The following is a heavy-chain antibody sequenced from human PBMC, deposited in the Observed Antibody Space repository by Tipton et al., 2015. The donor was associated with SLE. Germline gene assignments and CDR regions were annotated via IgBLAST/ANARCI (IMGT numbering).Heavy chain of an antibody. V-gene: IGHV4-38-2*01. CDR2: IYYSGST. J-gene: IGHJ4*02. CDR3: ARRLEYSSGGYEEYFDY. CDR1: GYSISSGYY. Sequence: TLSLTCAVSGYSISSGYYWGWIRQPPGKGLEWIGYIYYSGSTNYNPSLKSRVTISVDTSKNQFSLKLSSVTAADTAVYYCARRLEYSSGGYEEYFDYWGQGTLVTVSS. D-gene: IGHD6-19*01.